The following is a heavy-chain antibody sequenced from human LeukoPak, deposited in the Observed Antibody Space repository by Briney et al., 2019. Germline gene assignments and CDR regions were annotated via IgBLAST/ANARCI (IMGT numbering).Heavy chain of an antibody. V-gene: IGHV4-61*08. CDR3: ARKGSGSLWYFDL. CDR1: GGSISSGGYY. Sequence: PSETLSLTCTVSGGSISSGGYYWSWIRQHPGKGLEWIGYIYYSGSTNYNPSLKSRVTISVDTSKNQFSLKPSSVTAADTAVYYCARKGSGSLWYFDLWGRGTLVTVSS. CDR2: IYYSGST. D-gene: IGHD6-19*01. J-gene: IGHJ2*01.